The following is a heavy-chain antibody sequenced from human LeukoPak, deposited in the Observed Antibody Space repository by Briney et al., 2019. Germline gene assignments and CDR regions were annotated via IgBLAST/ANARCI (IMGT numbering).Heavy chain of an antibody. CDR2: ISSSSSYI. CDR3: AREVEQWPYYFDY. D-gene: IGHD6-19*01. J-gene: IGHJ4*02. V-gene: IGHV3-21*01. CDR1: GFTFSSYS. Sequence: PGGSLRLSCAASGFTFSSYSMNWVRQAPGKGLEWVSSISSSSSYIYYADSVKGRFTISRDNAKNSLYPQMNSLRAEDTAVYYCAREVEQWPYYFDYWGQGTLVTVSS.